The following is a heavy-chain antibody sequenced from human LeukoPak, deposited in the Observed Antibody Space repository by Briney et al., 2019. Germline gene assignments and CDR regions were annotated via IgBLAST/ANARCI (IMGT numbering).Heavy chain of an antibody. D-gene: IGHD1-26*01. V-gene: IGHV3-73*01. Sequence: HPGGSLRLSCAASGFTFSGSAMHWVRQASGKGLEWVGRIRSKANSYATAYAASVKGRFTISRDDSKNTAYLQMNSPKTEDTAVYYCTSRIVGNDYWGQGTLVTVSS. CDR2: IRSKANSYAT. CDR3: TSRIVGNDY. CDR1: GFTFSGSA. J-gene: IGHJ4*02.